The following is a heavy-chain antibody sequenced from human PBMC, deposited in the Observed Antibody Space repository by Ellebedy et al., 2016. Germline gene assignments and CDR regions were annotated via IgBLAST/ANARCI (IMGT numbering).Heavy chain of an antibody. J-gene: IGHJ6*02. D-gene: IGHD5-18*01. CDR1: GFTFSSYA. CDR2: IGGSGGRT. Sequence: GGSLRLSCAASGFTFSSYAMSWVRQAPGKGLEWVSAIGGSGGRTYYADSVKGRFTISRDNSKNTLYLQMNSLRAEDTAVYECAKFGGGGTSMVTKYYYYGMDVWGQGTTVTVSS. CDR3: AKFGGGGTSMVTKYYYYGMDV. V-gene: IGHV3-23*01.